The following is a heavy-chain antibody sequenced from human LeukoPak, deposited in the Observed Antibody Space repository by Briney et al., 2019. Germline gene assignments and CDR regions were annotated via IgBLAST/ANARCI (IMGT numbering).Heavy chain of an antibody. D-gene: IGHD6-19*01. CDR1: GGSFSSYY. V-gene: IGHV4-39*07. CDR2: IYYSGTT. CDR3: ARDGSGYYYYYYMDV. J-gene: IGHJ6*03. Sequence: SETLSLTCTLSGGSFSSYYWGWIRQPPGKGLEWIGNIYYSGTTYYNPPLKSRVTISVDTSKNQFSLKLTSVTAADTAVYYCARDGSGYYYYYYMDVWGKGTTVTVSS.